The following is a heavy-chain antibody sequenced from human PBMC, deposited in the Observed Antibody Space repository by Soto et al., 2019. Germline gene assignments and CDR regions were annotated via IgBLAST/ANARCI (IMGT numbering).Heavy chain of an antibody. CDR3: ARDPTSSPYYYYYGMDV. CDR1: GGSISSGDYY. Sequence: QVQLQESGPGLVKPSQTLSLTCTVSGGSISSGDYYWSWIRQPPGKGLEWIGYIYYSGSTYYNPSLKSRVTISVDTSKNQFSLKLSSVTAADTAVYYCARDPTSSPYYYYYGMDVWGQGTTVTVSS. CDR2: IYYSGST. J-gene: IGHJ6*02. V-gene: IGHV4-30-4*01. D-gene: IGHD3-10*01.